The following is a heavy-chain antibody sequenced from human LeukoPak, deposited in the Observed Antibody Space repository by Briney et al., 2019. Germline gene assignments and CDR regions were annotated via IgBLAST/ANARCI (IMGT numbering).Heavy chain of an antibody. CDR2: ISGRGGST. CDR3: AKNLAVSDTGRDFQH. Sequence: ETLSLTCTVSGYSISSGCYWGWVRQAPGKGLEWISAISGRGGSTYYTDSVKGRFTISRDNSQNTLYLQMNSLRGDDTAVYYCAKNLAVSDTGRDFQHWGQGTLVTVSS. V-gene: IGHV3-23*01. CDR1: GYSISSGC. D-gene: IGHD6-19*01. J-gene: IGHJ1*01.